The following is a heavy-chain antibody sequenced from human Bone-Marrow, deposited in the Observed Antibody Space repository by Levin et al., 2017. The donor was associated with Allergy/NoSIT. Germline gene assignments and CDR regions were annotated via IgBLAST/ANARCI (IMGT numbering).Heavy chain of an antibody. D-gene: IGHD4-23*01. Sequence: KISCKASGGTFSTYAISWVGQAPGQGLEWMGNIIPMFGATNYAQKFQGRVTITADESTTTASMELGSLRSDAAAVHYCGREGGGYGGFDYWGQGALVTVSS. CDR1: GGTFSTYA. CDR3: GREGGGYGGFDY. CDR2: IIPMFGAT. J-gene: IGHJ4*02. V-gene: IGHV1-69*15.